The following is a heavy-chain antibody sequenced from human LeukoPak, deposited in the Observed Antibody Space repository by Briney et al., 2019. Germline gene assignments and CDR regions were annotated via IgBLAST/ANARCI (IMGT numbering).Heavy chain of an antibody. J-gene: IGHJ4*02. CDR2: IYYSGST. CDR3: ARDLFSALAGWVFFEC. D-gene: IGHD5-18*01. CDR1: GGSISSGGYY. Sequence: SETLSLTCTVSGGSISSGGYYWSWIRQHPGKGLEWIGYIYYSGSTYYNPSLKSRVTISVDTSKNQFSLRLSSVTAADTAVYYCARDLFSALAGWVFFECWGQGTLVTVSS. V-gene: IGHV4-31*03.